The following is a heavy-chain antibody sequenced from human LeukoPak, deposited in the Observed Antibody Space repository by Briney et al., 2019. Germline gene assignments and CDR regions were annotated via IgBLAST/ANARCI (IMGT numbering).Heavy chain of an antibody. J-gene: IGHJ4*02. CDR1: GFTFSDYY. D-gene: IGHD3-22*01. V-gene: IGHV3-11*03. Sequence: GGSLRLSCAASGFTFSDYYMSWIRQAPGKGLEWVSYISSSSSYTNYADSVKGRFTISRDNAKNSLYLQMNSLRAEDTAVYYCARSPVYYDSSGLADYWGQGTLSPSPQ. CDR3: ARSPVYYDSSGLADY. CDR2: ISSSSSYT.